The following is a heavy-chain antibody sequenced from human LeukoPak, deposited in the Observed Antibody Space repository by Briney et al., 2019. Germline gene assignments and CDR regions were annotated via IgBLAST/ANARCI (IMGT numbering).Heavy chain of an antibody. Sequence: PSETLSLTCTVSGGSISSSFYYWGWIRQPPGKGLEWIGSIYHSGSTYYNPSLKSRVTISVDTSRNQFSLNLSSVTAADTAVYYCARHYGLWGQGTLVAVSS. V-gene: IGHV4-39*01. CDR1: GGSISSSFYY. D-gene: IGHD4-17*01. J-gene: IGHJ4*02. CDR2: IYHSGST. CDR3: ARHYGL.